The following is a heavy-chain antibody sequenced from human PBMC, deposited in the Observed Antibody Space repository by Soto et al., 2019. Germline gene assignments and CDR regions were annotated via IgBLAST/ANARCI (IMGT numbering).Heavy chain of an antibody. CDR1: GFTFSSYA. Sequence: PGGSLRLSCAASGFTFSSYAMHWVRQAPGKGLEYVSAISSNGGSTYYANSVKGRFTISRDNSKNTLYLQMGSLRAEDMAVYYCARSEDIVVVVAAGSWYFDLWGRGTLVTVSS. CDR2: ISSNGGST. J-gene: IGHJ2*01. D-gene: IGHD2-15*01. CDR3: ARSEDIVVVVAAGSWYFDL. V-gene: IGHV3-64*01.